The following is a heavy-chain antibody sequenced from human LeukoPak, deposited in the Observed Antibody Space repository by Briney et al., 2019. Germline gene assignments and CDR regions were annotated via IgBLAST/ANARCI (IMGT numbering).Heavy chain of an antibody. Sequence: SVKVPCKASGGTFSSYAISWVRQAPGQGLEWMGGIIPIFGTANYAQKFQGRVTITADKSTSTAYMELSSLRSEDTAVYYCARAGGVGSSSWQEQYYYYMDVWGKGTTVTVSS. D-gene: IGHD6-13*01. CDR1: GGTFSSYA. V-gene: IGHV1-69*06. J-gene: IGHJ6*03. CDR3: ARAGGVGSSSWQEQYYYYMDV. CDR2: IIPIFGTA.